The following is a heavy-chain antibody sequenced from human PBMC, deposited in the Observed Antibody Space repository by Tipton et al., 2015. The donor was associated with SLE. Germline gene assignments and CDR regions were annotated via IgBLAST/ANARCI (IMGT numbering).Heavy chain of an antibody. Sequence: TLSLTCTVSGGSISSANYYWSWIRQHPGKGLEWIGYIHFSGSAYYNPSLQSRVSISVDTSKNHFSLKLSSVTAADTAVYYCARRGSWWYFDLWGRGTLVTVSS. J-gene: IGHJ2*01. D-gene: IGHD1-26*01. V-gene: IGHV4-31*03. CDR3: ARRGSWWYFDL. CDR1: GGSISSANYY. CDR2: IHFSGSA.